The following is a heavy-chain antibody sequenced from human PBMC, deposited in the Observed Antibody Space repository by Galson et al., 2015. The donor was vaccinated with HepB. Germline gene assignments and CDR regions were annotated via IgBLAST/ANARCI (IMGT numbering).Heavy chain of an antibody. J-gene: IGHJ6*02. D-gene: IGHD3-3*01. Sequence: SLRLSCAASGFTFSSYGMHWVRQAPGKGLEWVAVIWYDGSNKYYADSVKGRFTISRDNSKNTLYLQMNSLRAEDTAVYYCARDGTHVLRFLEWLPNRSYCMDVWGQGTTVTVSS. V-gene: IGHV3-33*01. CDR2: IWYDGSNK. CDR3: ARDGTHVLRFLEWLPNRSYCMDV. CDR1: GFTFSSYG.